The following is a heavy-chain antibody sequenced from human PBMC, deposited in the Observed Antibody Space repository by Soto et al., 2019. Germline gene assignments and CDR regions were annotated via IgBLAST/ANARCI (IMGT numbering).Heavy chain of an antibody. CDR2: IYYSGST. D-gene: IGHD3-3*01. CDR1: GGSISSGDYY. CDR3: ARWWSGSRQGFDP. Sequence: SETLSLTCTVSGGSISSGDYYWSWIRQHPEGLEWIGYIYYSGSTYYNPSLKSRVTISVDTSKNQFSLKLSSVTAADTAVYYCARWWSGSRQGFDPWGQGTLVTSPQ. V-gene: IGHV4-31*03. J-gene: IGHJ5*02.